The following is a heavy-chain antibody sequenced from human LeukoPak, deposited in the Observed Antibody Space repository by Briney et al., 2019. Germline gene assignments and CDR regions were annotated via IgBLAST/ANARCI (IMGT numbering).Heavy chain of an antibody. CDR2: ILYDGSDS. J-gene: IGHJ4*02. CDR3: ARDRDSSSHYFDY. D-gene: IGHD6-6*01. V-gene: IGHV3-33*05. CDR1: GFTFGSHG. Sequence: GGSLRLSCAASGFTFGSHGMHWVRQAPGKGLEWVGVILYDGSDSYYTDSVKGRFTLSRDNSKNTLYLQMNSLRAEDTAVYFCARDRDSSSHYFDYWGQGALVTVSS.